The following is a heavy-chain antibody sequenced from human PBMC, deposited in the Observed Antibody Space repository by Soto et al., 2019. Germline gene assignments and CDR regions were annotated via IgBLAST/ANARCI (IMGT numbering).Heavy chain of an antibody. J-gene: IGHJ5*02. CDR3: ALWLGSGTRRWFDP. V-gene: IGHV3-23*01. Sequence: EVQLLESGGGLVQPGGSLRLSCAASGFTFSSYALSWVRQPPWRGLEWVSSISGTGGSTYYTDSERGRFIISRDNSKNTLHLQMNSLRVDDTAVYYCALWLGSGTRRWFDPWGQGTLVTVSS. CDR2: ISGTGGST. CDR1: GFTFSSYA. D-gene: IGHD3-10*01.